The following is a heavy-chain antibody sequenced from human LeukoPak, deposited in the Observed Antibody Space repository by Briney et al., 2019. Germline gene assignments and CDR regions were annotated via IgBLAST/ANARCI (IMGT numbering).Heavy chain of an antibody. CDR1: GFTFSSYW. J-gene: IGHJ3*02. CDR3: ARVGVYYDILTGYRLDAFDI. D-gene: IGHD3-9*01. CDR2: IKQDGSEK. V-gene: IGHV3-7*03. Sequence: PGGSLRLSCAAPGFTFSSYWMSWVRQAPGKGLEWVANIKQDGSEKYYVDSAKGRFTISRDNAKNSLYLQMNSLRAEDTAVYYCARVGVYYDILTGYRLDAFDIWGQGTMVTVSS.